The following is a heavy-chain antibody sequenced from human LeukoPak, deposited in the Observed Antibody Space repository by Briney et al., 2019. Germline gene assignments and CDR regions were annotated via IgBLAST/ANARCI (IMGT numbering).Heavy chain of an antibody. D-gene: IGHD2-2*01. CDR1: GFTFSSYA. CDR2: ISGSGGGT. Sequence: AGGSLRLSCAASGFTFSSYAMSWVRQAPGKGLEWVSAISGSGGGTYYADSVKGRFTISRDNSKNTLYLQMNSLRAEDTAVYYCAKWIVPAAMSLYFQHWGQGTLVTVSS. J-gene: IGHJ1*01. V-gene: IGHV3-23*01. CDR3: AKWIVPAAMSLYFQH.